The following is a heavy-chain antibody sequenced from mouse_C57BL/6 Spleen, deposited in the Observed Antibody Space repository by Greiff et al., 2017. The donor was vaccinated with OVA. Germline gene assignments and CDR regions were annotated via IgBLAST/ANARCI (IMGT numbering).Heavy chain of an antibody. CDR2: IRSKSNNYAT. CDR3: VFWYFDV. Sequence: EVHLVESGGGLVQPKGSLKLSCAASGFSFNTYAMNWVRQVPGKGLEWVARIRSKSNNYATYYADTVKDRFTISRDDSESMLYLQMNNLKTEDAAMYYCVFWYFDVWGTGTTVTVSS. J-gene: IGHJ1*03. V-gene: IGHV10-1*01. CDR1: GFSFNTYA.